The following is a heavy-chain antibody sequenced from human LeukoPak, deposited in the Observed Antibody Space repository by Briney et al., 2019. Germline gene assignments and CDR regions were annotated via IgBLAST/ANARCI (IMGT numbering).Heavy chain of an antibody. Sequence: ASVKVSCKASGYTFTSYAMHWVRQAPGQRLEWMGWINPGNGYTEYSQKFQGRVAITRDTSASTAYMELSSLRSEDTAVYYCARDQAVRGVITAFDIWGQGTMVTVSS. J-gene: IGHJ3*02. D-gene: IGHD3-10*01. CDR2: INPGNGYT. CDR3: ARDQAVRGVITAFDI. V-gene: IGHV1-3*01. CDR1: GYTFTSYA.